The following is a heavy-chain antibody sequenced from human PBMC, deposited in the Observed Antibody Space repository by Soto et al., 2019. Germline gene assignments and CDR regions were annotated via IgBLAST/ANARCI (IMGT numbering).Heavy chain of an antibody. Sequence: PGGSLRLSCAASGFTFSSYDMHWVRQATGKGLEWVSAIGTAGDTYYPGSVKGRFTISRENAKNSLYLQMNSLRAEDTAVYYCERSRAPYDPYYYYGMDVWGQGTTVTVSS. J-gene: IGHJ6*02. D-gene: IGHD5-12*01. CDR1: GFTFSSYD. V-gene: IGHV3-13*01. CDR3: ERSRAPYDPYYYYGMDV. CDR2: IGTAGDT.